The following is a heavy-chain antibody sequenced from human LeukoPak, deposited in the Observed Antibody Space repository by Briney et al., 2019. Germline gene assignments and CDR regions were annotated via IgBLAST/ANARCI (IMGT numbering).Heavy chain of an antibody. J-gene: IGHJ4*02. Sequence: GGSLRLSCAASGFTLSSHTINWVRQAPGKGLEWVACVSSNVNKMYYAESVGGRFTISRDNAKNSLYLQMNSLRAEDTALYYCAKDMGWAVAGSFDYWGQGTLVTVSS. CDR2: VSSNVNKM. CDR3: AKDMGWAVAGSFDY. CDR1: GFTLSSHT. V-gene: IGHV3-21*04. D-gene: IGHD6-19*01.